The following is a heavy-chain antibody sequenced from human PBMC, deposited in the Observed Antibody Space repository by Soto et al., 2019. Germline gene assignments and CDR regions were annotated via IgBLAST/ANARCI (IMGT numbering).Heavy chain of an antibody. CDR3: AKGHLVVVVAAHLDAFDI. Sequence: EVQLLESGGGLVQPGGSLRLSCAASGFTFSSYAMSWVRQAPGKGLEWVSAISGSGGSTYYVDSVKGRFIISRDNSKTTLYLQMNSLRAEDTAVYYCAKGHLVVVVAAHLDAFDIWGQGTMVTVSS. D-gene: IGHD2-15*01. CDR1: GFTFSSYA. V-gene: IGHV3-23*01. J-gene: IGHJ3*02. CDR2: ISGSGGST.